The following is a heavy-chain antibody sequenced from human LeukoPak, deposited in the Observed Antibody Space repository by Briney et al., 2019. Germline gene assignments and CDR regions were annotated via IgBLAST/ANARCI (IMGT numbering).Heavy chain of an antibody. J-gene: IGHJ1*01. CDR3: AGGGNFQH. CDR2: INHSGST. Sequence: TSETLSLTCAVYGGSFSGYYWSWIRQPPGKGLEWIGEINHSGSTNYNPSLKSRVTISVDTSKNQFSLKLSSVTAADTAVYYCAGGGNFQHWGQGTLVTVSS. D-gene: IGHD3-10*01. V-gene: IGHV4-34*01. CDR1: GGSFSGYY.